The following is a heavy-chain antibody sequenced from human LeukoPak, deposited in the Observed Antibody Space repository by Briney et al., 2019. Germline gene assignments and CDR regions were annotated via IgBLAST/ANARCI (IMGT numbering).Heavy chain of an antibody. CDR1: GGSVTSSSYF. J-gene: IGHJ5*02. D-gene: IGHD3-3*01. Sequence: PSETLSLTCTVSGGSVTSSSYFWGWIRQPPGKGLEWIGNIYYSGSTYYIPSLKSRVTISVDTSKNQFSLKLSSVTAADTAVYYCARGSFWSGYYLWFDPWGQGTLVTVSS. V-gene: IGHV4-39*07. CDR2: IYYSGST. CDR3: ARGSFWSGYYLWFDP.